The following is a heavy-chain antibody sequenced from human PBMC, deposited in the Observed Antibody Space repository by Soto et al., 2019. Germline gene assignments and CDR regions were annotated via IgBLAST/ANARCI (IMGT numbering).Heavy chain of an antibody. CDR3: ARGRYGDY. Sequence: QVHLVQSGAEVKKPGASVKVSCKGSGCTFTSYGITWVRQAPGQGLEWMGWISAHNGNTNYAKKLQGRATETRDTSRSTAYMELRGLRSDDTAVYYCARGRYGDYWGQGALVTVSS. D-gene: IGHD1-1*01. J-gene: IGHJ4*02. V-gene: IGHV1-18*01. CDR1: GCTFTSYG. CDR2: ISAHNGNT.